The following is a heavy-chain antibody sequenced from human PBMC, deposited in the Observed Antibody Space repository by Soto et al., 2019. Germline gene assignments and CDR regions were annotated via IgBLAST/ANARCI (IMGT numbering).Heavy chain of an antibody. V-gene: IGHV3-23*01. CDR3: AKADGKQWLLPHLEN. CDR2: ISCCGGTA. J-gene: IGHJ4*02. CDR1: GFNFNKYA. Sequence: EVQLLESGGGLVRPGESLRLSCAASGFNFNKYAMSWVRQAPGEGLEWVSGISCCGGTASYADSVKGRFTIAREDAKNTLYLDMNSLRVEDAAEYYCAKADGKQWLLPHLENWGRGTLVTVS. D-gene: IGHD6-19*01.